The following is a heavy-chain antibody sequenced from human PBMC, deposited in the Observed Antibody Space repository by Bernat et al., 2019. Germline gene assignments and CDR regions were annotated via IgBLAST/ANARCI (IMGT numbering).Heavy chain of an antibody. V-gene: IGHV4-59*04. CDR1: GGSISSYY. D-gene: IGHD3-22*01. CDR3: ATHMIGVVYFDY. CDR2: IYYSGST. Sequence: QVQLQESGPGLVKPSETLSLTCTVSGGSISSYYWSWIRQPPGKGLEWIGYIYYSGSTYYNPSLKSRVTISVDTSKNQFSLKLSSVTAADPALYYCATHMIGVVYFDYWGQGTLVTVSS. J-gene: IGHJ4*02.